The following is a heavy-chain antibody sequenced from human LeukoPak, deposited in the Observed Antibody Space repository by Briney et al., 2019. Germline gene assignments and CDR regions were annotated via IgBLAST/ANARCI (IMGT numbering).Heavy chain of an antibody. CDR3: AAVAGTVDY. CDR2: IYHSGST. V-gene: IGHV4-38-2*02. J-gene: IGHJ4*02. Sequence: SETLSLTCTVSGYSISSGYYWGWIRQPPGKGLEWIGSIYHSGSTYYNLSLKSRVTISVDTSKNQFSLKLSSVTAADTAVYYCAAVAGTVDYWGQGTLVTVSS. CDR1: GYSISSGYY. D-gene: IGHD6-19*01.